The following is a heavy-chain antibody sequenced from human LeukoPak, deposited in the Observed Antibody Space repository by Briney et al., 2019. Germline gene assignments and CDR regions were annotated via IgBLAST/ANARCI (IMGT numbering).Heavy chain of an antibody. CDR3: ARRARYSSGWIKNYFDY. V-gene: IGHV1-2*02. D-gene: IGHD6-19*01. Sequence: ASVKVSCKASGYTFTGYYMHWVRQAPGQGLEWMGWINPNSGVTNYAQKFQGRVTMTRDTSISTAYMELSRLRSEDTAVYYCARRARYSSGWIKNYFDYWGQGTLVTVSS. CDR1: GYTFTGYY. CDR2: INPNSGVT. J-gene: IGHJ4*02.